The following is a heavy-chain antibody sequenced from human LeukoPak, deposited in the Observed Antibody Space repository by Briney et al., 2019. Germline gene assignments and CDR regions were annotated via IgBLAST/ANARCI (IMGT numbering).Heavy chain of an antibody. Sequence: GASVKVSCKASGYTFTDYFIHWGRQATGQGGEWMGRINPNSGGTDDAQNFQGRVTMTRDTSISTAYMELSRLRSDDTAVYYCARDLPSTSTWELDYWGQGTLVTVSS. CDR2: INPNSGGT. CDR3: ARDLPSTSTWELDY. V-gene: IGHV1-2*06. CDR1: GYTFTDYF. J-gene: IGHJ4*02. D-gene: IGHD1-26*01.